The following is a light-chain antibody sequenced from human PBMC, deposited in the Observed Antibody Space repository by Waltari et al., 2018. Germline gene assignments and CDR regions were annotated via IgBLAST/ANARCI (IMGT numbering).Light chain of an antibody. CDR2: GAS. CDR1: PSVSSNY. V-gene: IGKV3-20*01. J-gene: IGKJ3*01. Sequence: EIVLTQSPGTLSLSPGERATLSCRASPSVSSNYLAWYQQKPGQAPRLLIYGASSRATGIPDRFSGSGSGTDFTLTISRLEPEDFAVYYCQQYGSSAFTFGPGTKVDIK. CDR3: QQYGSSAFT.